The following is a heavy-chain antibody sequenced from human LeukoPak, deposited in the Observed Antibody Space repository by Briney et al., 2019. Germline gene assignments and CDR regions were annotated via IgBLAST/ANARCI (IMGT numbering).Heavy chain of an antibody. V-gene: IGHV3-74*01. D-gene: IGHD2-21*02. Sequence: GGSLRLSCAASGFTFSSYWMHWVRQAPGKGLVWVSRINSDGSSTSYADSVKGRLTISRDNAKNTLYLQMNSLRAEDTAVYYCASSVVVTARTGMDVWGQGTTVTVSS. CDR3: ASSVVVTARTGMDV. CDR1: GFTFSSYW. CDR2: INSDGSST. J-gene: IGHJ6*02.